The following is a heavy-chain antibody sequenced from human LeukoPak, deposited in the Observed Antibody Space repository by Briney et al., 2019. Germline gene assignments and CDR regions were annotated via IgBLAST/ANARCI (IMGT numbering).Heavy chain of an antibody. D-gene: IGHD6-13*01. V-gene: IGHV3-11*04. J-gene: IGHJ4*02. CDR2: ISSSGSTI. CDR3: ARDAEGYASTWYYDY. CDR1: GFTFSDYY. Sequence: GSLRLSCAASGFTFSDYYMSWIRQAPGKGLEWVSYISSSGSTIYYADSVKGRFTISRDNAKNSLYLQMASLRAEDTAVYYCARDAEGYASTWYYDYWGQGTLVTVSS.